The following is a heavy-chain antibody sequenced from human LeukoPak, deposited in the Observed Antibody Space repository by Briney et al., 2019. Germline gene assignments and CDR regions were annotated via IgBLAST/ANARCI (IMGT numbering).Heavy chain of an antibody. J-gene: IGHJ4*02. Sequence: GGSLRLSCAASGFIFSNYGMNWVRQSPGRGLEWVSSISSSSSYIYYADSVKGRFTISRDNAKNSLYLQMNSLRAEDTAVYYCARSGYSYGPFDYWGQGTLVTVSS. V-gene: IGHV3-21*01. CDR3: ARSGYSYGPFDY. D-gene: IGHD5-18*01. CDR1: GFIFSNYG. CDR2: ISSSSSYI.